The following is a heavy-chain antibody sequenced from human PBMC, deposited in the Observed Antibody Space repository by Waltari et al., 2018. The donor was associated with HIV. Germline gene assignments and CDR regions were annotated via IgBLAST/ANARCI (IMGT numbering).Heavy chain of an antibody. CDR2: IWYDGSNK. V-gene: IGHV3-33*01. CDR3: ARGGTMVRGVMLPDMDV. D-gene: IGHD3-10*01. J-gene: IGHJ6*02. Sequence: QVQLVESGGGVVQPGRSLRLSCAASGFTFSSYGMHWVRQAPGKGLEWVAVIWYDGSNKYYADSVKGRFTISRDNSKNTLYLQMNSLRAEDTAVYYCARGGTMVRGVMLPDMDVWGQGTTVTVSS. CDR1: GFTFSSYG.